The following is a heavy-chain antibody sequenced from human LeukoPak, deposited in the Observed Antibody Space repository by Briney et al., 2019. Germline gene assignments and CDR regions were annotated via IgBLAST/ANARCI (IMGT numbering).Heavy chain of an antibody. CDR3: AKGIDSSGYYPFDH. J-gene: IGHJ4*02. Sequence: GGSLRLSCAASGFTFSSYAVSWVRQAPGKGLEWVSATSDTGGGTHYADSVKGRFTISRDNSKDTLYLQMNSLRAEDTAVYYCAKGIDSSGYYPFDHWGQGTLVTVSS. D-gene: IGHD3-22*01. CDR2: TSDTGGGT. CDR1: GFTFSSYA. V-gene: IGHV3-23*01.